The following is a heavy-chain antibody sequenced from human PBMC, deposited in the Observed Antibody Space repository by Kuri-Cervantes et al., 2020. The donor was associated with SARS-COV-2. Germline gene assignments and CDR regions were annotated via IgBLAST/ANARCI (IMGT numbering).Heavy chain of an antibody. D-gene: IGHD3-22*01. J-gene: IGHJ4*02. CDR3: AIHNLYYSDSSGHFNY. CDR2: INHSGST. Sequence: TLSLTCAVYGGSFSGYDWSWNRQPPGKGVEWIGEINHSGSTNSNPSLRSRVTISVDTSKIQFSLRLSSVTAADTAVYFCAIHNLYYSDSSGHFNYWGQGTLVTGYS. V-gene: IGHV4-34*01. CDR1: GGSFSGYD.